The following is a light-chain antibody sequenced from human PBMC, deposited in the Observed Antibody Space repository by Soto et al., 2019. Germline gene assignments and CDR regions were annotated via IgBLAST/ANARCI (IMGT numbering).Light chain of an antibody. CDR1: QGVSDW. CDR3: QQSYRAPLT. Sequence: DIQMTQSPSSVSASVGDSVTITCRASQGVSDWVAWYQQKPGEAPKLLIYGSSSLLSGVPSRFSGTRSGTDFTLTISSLRPEDFATYFCQQSYRAPLTFGPGTKVDIK. CDR2: GSS. J-gene: IGKJ3*01. V-gene: IGKV1-12*01.